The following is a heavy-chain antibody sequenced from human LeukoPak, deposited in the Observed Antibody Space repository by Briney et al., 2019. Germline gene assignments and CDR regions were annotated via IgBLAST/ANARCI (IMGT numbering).Heavy chain of an antibody. CDR1: GASISSNY. CDR3: ARENVATVAGRSLDY. D-gene: IGHD6-6*01. J-gene: IGHJ4*02. V-gene: IGHV4-4*07. Sequence: SETLSLTCTVSGASISSNYWSWIRQPAGKGLEWIGRIQTSGSTNYNPSLKSRVTMSVDTSNNHFSLNLTSVTAADTAVYYCARENVATVAGRSLDYWGQGTLVTVS. CDR2: IQTSGST.